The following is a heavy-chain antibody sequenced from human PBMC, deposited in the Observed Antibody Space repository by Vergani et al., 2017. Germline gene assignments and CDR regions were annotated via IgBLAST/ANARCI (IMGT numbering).Heavy chain of an antibody. J-gene: IGHJ4*02. CDR3: ARDSAYYDILTGYYKSGGKFDY. CDR2: ISSSGSTI. Sequence: EVQLLESGGGLVQPGGSLRLSCAASGFTFSSYSMNWVRQAPGKGLEWVSYISSSGSTIYYADSVKGRFTISRDNAKNSLYLQMNSLRAEDTAVYYCARDSAYYDILTGYYKSGGKFDYCGQGTLVTVSS. D-gene: IGHD3-9*01. V-gene: IGHV3-48*04. CDR1: GFTFSSYS.